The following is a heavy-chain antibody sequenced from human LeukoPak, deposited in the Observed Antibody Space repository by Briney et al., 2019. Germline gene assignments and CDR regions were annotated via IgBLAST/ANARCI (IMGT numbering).Heavy chain of an antibody. CDR1: GGSFSGYY. D-gene: IGHD6-13*01. CDR3: ARGYSSSWYGPYYYYGMDV. Sequence: SETLSLTCAVYGGSFSGYYWSWIRQPPGKGLEWIGEINHRGSTNYNPSLKSRVTISVDTSKNQFSLKLSSVTAADTAVYYCARGYSSSWYGPYYYYGMDVWGQGTTVTVSS. CDR2: INHRGST. J-gene: IGHJ6*02. V-gene: IGHV4-34*01.